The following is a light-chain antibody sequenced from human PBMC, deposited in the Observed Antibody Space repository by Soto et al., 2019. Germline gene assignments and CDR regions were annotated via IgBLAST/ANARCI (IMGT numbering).Light chain of an antibody. CDR1: QSLLHSSGHDS. V-gene: IGKV2-28*01. J-gene: IGKJ1*01. CDR3: MQARQTPPT. Sequence: DIVLTQSPLSLPVTPGEPASISCRSSQSLLHSSGHDSLDWYLQKPGQSPQLLFYWASFRASGVPDRFSGRGSGTDFTLKISRVEADDVGVYYCMQARQTPPTFGQGTKVEIK. CDR2: WAS.